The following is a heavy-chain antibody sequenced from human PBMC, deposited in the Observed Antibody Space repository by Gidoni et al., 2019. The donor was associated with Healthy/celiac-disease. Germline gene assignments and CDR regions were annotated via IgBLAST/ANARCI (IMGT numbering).Heavy chain of an antibody. CDR2: ISGSGGST. V-gene: IGHV3-23*01. D-gene: IGHD2-2*01. CDR3: AKTEPLIVVVPAAYGMDV. J-gene: IGHJ6*02. CDR1: GFTFSSYA. Sequence: EVQLLESGGGLVQPGGSLRLSCAASGFTFSSYAMSWVRQAPGKGLEGVSAISGSGGSTYYADSVKGRFTISRDNSKNTLYLQMNSLRAEDTAVYYCAKTEPLIVVVPAAYGMDVWGQGTTVTVSS.